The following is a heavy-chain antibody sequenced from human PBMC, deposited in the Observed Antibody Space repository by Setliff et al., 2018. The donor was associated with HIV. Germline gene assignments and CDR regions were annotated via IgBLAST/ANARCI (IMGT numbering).Heavy chain of an antibody. V-gene: IGHV3-7*03. Sequence: GSLRLSCVASGFIFSRHYMAWVRQAPGKGLEWVANIKQDGSGAYYVGSVKGRFTLSRDNAKNSVFLQMNNLGADDTAIYYCARENFFGSDPYYDGRWRLDPWGQGALVTVSS. CDR2: IKQDGSGA. D-gene: IGHD3-3*01. J-gene: IGHJ5*02. CDR1: GFIFSRHY. CDR3: ARENFFGSDPYYDGRWRLDP.